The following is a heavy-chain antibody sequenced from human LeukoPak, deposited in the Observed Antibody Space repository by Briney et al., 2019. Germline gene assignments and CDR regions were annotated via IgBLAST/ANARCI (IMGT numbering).Heavy chain of an antibody. V-gene: IGHV4-59*08. J-gene: IGHJ4*02. CDR3: AGGYYSTYFDS. D-gene: IGHD3-10*01. CDR2: LYYSGTN. CDR1: GGSISGYY. Sequence: SETLSLTCIVSGGSISGYYWNWIRQPPGKRLEWIGHLYYSGTNEYNPSLKSRVTISVDTSKNQFSLNLSSVTAAATPVYYCAGGYYSTYFDSWGQGTLVTVSS.